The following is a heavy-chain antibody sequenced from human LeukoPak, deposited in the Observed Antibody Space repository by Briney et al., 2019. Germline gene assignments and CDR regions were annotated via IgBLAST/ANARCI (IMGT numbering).Heavy chain of an antibody. CDR1: GFTFSSYW. CDR3: ARLRGYGDYSFDY. CDR2: IKQDGSEK. V-gene: IGHV3-7*01. Sequence: GSLRLSCAASGFTFSSYWMSWVRQAPGKGLEWVANIKQDGSEKYYVDSVKGRFTISRDNAKNSLYLQMNSLRAEDTAVYYCARLRGYGDYSFDYWGQGTLVTVSS. D-gene: IGHD4-17*01. J-gene: IGHJ4*02.